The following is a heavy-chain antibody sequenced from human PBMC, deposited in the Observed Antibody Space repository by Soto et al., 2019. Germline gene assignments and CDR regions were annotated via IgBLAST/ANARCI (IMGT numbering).Heavy chain of an antibody. Sequence: QVQLQESGPGLVKPSQTLSLTCTVSGGSISSGGYYWSWIRQHPGKGLEWIGYIYYSGSTYYNPSLKSRVTISVATSKNQFSLKLSSVTAADTAVYYCARSSGPPKYYDFWSGALPNYYYYYYMDVWGKGTTVTVSS. CDR2: IYYSGST. CDR1: GGSISSGGYY. CDR3: ARSSGPPKYYDFWSGALPNYYYYYYMDV. J-gene: IGHJ6*03. D-gene: IGHD3-3*01. V-gene: IGHV4-31*03.